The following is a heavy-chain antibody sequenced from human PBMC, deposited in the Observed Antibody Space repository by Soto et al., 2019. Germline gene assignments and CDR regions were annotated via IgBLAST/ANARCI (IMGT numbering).Heavy chain of an antibody. CDR3: ARVTMVRGVIINYGMDV. CDR2: IIPIFGTA. D-gene: IGHD3-10*01. CDR1: GGTFSSYA. J-gene: IGHJ6*02. Sequence: VKVSCKASGGTFSSYAISWVRQAPGQGLEWMGGIIPIFGTANYAQKFQGRVTITADKSTSTAYMELSSLRSEDTAVYYCARVTMVRGVIINYGMDVWGQGTTVTVSS. V-gene: IGHV1-69*13.